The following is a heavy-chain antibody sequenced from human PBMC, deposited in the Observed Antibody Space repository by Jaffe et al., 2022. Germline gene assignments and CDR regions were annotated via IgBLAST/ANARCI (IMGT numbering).Heavy chain of an antibody. CDR2: IYYSGST. J-gene: IGHJ4*02. Sequence: QLQLQESGPGLVKPSETLSLTCTVSGGSISSSSYYWGWIRQPPGKGLEWIGSIYYSGSTYYNPSLKSRVTISVDTSKNQFSLKLSSVTAADTAVYYCARHLSVTIFGVVTPFDYWGQGTLVTVSS. D-gene: IGHD3-3*01. CDR3: ARHLSVTIFGVVTPFDY. CDR1: GGSISSSSYY. V-gene: IGHV4-39*01.